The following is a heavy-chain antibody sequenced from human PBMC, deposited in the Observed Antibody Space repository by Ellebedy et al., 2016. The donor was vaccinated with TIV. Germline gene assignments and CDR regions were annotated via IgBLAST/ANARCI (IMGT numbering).Heavy chain of an antibody. CDR3: TRETKPPPGALAGTGFDC. CDR1: GFTFSTYG. Sequence: GESLKISCVASGFTFSTYGMHWVRQAPGKGLEWVAFKRFDGRNEYNGDSVKGRFFISRDLSKKTLYLQLNRVTSDDTGTYYCTRETKPPPGALAGTGFDCWGQGTLVIVSS. J-gene: IGHJ4*02. V-gene: IGHV3-30*02. CDR2: KRFDGRNE. D-gene: IGHD6-19*01.